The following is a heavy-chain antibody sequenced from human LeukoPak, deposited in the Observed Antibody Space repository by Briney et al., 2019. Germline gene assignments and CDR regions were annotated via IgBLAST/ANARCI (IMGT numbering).Heavy chain of an antibody. D-gene: IGHD3-10*01. CDR3: STDRGSLFDY. J-gene: IGHJ4*02. Sequence: GGSLRLSCAASGFTFSNAWMSWVRQAPGKGLEWVGRIKSKTDGRTTDYAAPVKGRFTVSRDDSKNTLYLQMTSLKTEDTAVYYCSTDRGSLFDYWGQGTVVIVSS. V-gene: IGHV3-15*01. CDR2: IKSKTDGRTT. CDR1: GFTFSNAW.